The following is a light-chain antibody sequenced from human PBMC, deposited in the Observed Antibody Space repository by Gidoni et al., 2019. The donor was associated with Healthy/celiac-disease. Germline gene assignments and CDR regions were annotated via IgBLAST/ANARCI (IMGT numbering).Light chain of an antibody. V-gene: IGKV1-39*01. J-gene: IGKJ4*01. CDR3: QQSYSTRLT. CDR2: AAS. Sequence: DIERTQSPSSLSASVGDRVTITCRASQSISSYLNWYQQKPGKAPKLLIYAASSLQSGVPSRFSGSGSGTDFTLTISSLQPEDFATYYCQQSYSTRLTFGGGTKVEIK. CDR1: QSISSY.